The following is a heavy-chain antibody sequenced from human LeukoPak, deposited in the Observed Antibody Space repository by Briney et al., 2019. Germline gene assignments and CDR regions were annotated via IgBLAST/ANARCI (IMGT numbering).Heavy chain of an antibody. J-gene: IGHJ4*02. Sequence: GGSLRLSCAASAFTFSSYAMNCVRQAPGKGLEWVSSISSSSSYIYYADSVKGRFTISRDNAKNSLYLQMNSLRAEDTAVYYCARDFAATPYYFDYWGQGTLVTVSA. V-gene: IGHV3-21*01. D-gene: IGHD6-25*01. CDR1: AFTFSSYA. CDR3: ARDFAATPYYFDY. CDR2: ISSSSSYI.